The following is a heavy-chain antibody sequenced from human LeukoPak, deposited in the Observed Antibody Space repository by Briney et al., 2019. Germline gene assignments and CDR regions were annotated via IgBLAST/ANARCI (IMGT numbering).Heavy chain of an antibody. Sequence: ASVKVSCKASGGTFSSYAISWVRQAPGQGLEWMGGIIPIFGTANYAQKFQGRVTITADESTNTAYMELSSLRSEDTAVYYCARDARPGIAAAGTLDYWGQGTLVTVSS. D-gene: IGHD6-13*01. CDR2: IIPIFGTA. J-gene: IGHJ4*02. V-gene: IGHV1-69*13. CDR3: ARDARPGIAAAGTLDY. CDR1: GGTFSSYA.